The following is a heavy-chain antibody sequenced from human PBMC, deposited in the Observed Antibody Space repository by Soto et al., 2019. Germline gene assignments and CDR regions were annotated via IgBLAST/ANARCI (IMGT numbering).Heavy chain of an antibody. CDR2: ISSHGDTT. J-gene: IGHJ5*02. CDR3: SRNQYEFWRCFPPTIRFHP. CDR1: GFLFSSYA. Sequence: EEQLLQSGGGVVQSGGSLRLSCEASGFLFSSYAMNWVRQAPGKGLEWVSSISSHGDTTYYAESVRGRFTISRDNSKNTLFPQNNRLRARDTAGYFWSRNQYEFWRCFPPTIRFHPWGQGTLVTVSS. V-gene: IGHV3-23*01. D-gene: IGHD3-3*01.